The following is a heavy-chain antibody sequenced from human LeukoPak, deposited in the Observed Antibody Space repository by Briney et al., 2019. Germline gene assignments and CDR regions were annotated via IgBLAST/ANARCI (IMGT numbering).Heavy chain of an antibody. V-gene: IGHV4-61*01. Sequence: KPSETLSLTCTVSGGSVSSGSYYWSWIRQPPGKGLEWIGYIYYSGSTNYNSSLKSRVTISVDTSKNQFSLKLSSVTAADTAVYYCASSIRGRTAVAGPLVPYFFDKWGQGTLVTVSS. J-gene: IGHJ4*02. CDR2: IYYSGST. CDR3: ASSIRGRTAVAGPLVPYFFDK. CDR1: GGSVSSGSYY. D-gene: IGHD6-19*01.